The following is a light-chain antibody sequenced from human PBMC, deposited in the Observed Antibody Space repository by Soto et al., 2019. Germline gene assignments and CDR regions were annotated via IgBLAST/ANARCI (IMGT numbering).Light chain of an antibody. V-gene: IGLV1-47*02. CDR3: AAWDDSLSGPV. CDR2: SHN. Sequence: QSVLTQPPSASGTPGQRVTISCSGGSSNIGRDYVYWYQQLPGAAPKLLMYSHNIRPAGVPDRFSASTSGTSASLAISGLRSEDEADYYCAAWDDSLSGPVFGGGTKLIVL. J-gene: IGLJ2*01. CDR1: SSNIGRDY.